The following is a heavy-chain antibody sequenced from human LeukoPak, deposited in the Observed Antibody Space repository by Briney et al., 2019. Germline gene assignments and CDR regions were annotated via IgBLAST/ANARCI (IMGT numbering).Heavy chain of an antibody. J-gene: IGHJ2*01. CDR1: GGSISSSTYY. D-gene: IGHD6-13*01. Sequence: SETLSLTCTVSGGSISSSTYYWGWIRQPPGKGLEWIGYIYYSETANYNPSLKSRVTISVDTSKNQFSLKLTSVTAADTAVYYCARVYYSSSYDYWYFDLWGRGTLVTVSP. CDR3: ARVYYSSSYDYWYFDL. V-gene: IGHV4-61*05. CDR2: IYYSETA.